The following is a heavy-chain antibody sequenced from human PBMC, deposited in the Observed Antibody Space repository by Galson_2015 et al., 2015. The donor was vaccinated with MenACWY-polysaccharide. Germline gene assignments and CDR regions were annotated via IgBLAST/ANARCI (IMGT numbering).Heavy chain of an antibody. Sequence: SETLSLTCTVSGGSVSSDTDYWGWLRQPPGKGLEWIGYMSYSGRANYNPPLKSRVIISLDTSKNQFSLGLTSVTAADTAMYYCAREPTHSASFGWFDPWGQGTLVTVSP. D-gene: IGHD1-26*01. CDR3: AREPTHSASFGWFDP. CDR1: GGSVSSDTDY. V-gene: IGHV4-61*01. CDR2: MSYSGRA. J-gene: IGHJ5*02.